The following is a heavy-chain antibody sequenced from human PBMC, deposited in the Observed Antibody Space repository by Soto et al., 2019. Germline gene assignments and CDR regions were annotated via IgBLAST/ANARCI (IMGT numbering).Heavy chain of an antibody. D-gene: IGHD1-1*01. CDR3: ARRYGYNFDY. J-gene: IGHJ4*02. Sequence: QVQLQESGPGLVKPSETLSLTCTVSGGSISSYYWSWIRQPPGKGLEWIGYIYYSGRTNYNPSLMRRLSISVDTSNNHFSLKLSSVTAADTAVYYCARRYGYNFDYWGQGTLVTVYS. V-gene: IGHV4-59*08. CDR1: GGSISSYY. CDR2: IYYSGRT.